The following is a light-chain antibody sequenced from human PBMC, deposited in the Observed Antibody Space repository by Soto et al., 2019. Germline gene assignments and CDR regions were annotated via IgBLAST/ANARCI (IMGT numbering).Light chain of an antibody. CDR2: TLS. V-gene: IGKV2-40*01. J-gene: IGKJ5*01. CDR3: MHRIEFPIT. CDR1: QCLLHSDGNNY. Sequence: MSQYTLSLPVTPREPTSISCRPSQCLLHSDGNNYLDWYLQKPGQSPQLLIYTLSYRASGVPDRFSGSGSGTDFTLKISRVEADDVGVYYCMHRIEFPITFGQGTRLEIK.